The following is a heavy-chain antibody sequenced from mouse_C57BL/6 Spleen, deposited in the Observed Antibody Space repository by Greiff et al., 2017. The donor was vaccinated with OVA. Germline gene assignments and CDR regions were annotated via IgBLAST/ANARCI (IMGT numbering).Heavy chain of an antibody. D-gene: IGHD2-4*01. CDR2: IDPEDGDT. CDR1: GFNIKDYY. V-gene: IGHV14-1*01. CDR3: TTKSYDYEFAY. Sequence: VQLQQSGAELVRPGASVKLSCTASGFNIKDYYMHWVKQRPEPGLEWIGRIDPEDGDTEYAPKFQGKAPMPADTSSNTAYLQRSSLTSEDTAVYYCTTKSYDYEFAYWGQGTLVTVSA. J-gene: IGHJ3*01.